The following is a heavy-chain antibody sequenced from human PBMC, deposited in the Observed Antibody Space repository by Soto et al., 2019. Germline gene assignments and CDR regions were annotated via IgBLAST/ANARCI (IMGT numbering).Heavy chain of an antibody. CDR1: GFTFSSYA. CDR2: IRGSGDYT. CDR3: AKDFGGDPGSLDN. J-gene: IGHJ4*02. Sequence: EVQLLESGGGLVQPGGSLRLSCAASGFTFSSYAMSCVRQAPGKGLERVSAIRGSGDYTYYADSVKGRFTISRDKSRNTVSLQMNSLRAEDTAVYYCAKDFGGDPGSLDNWCQGTLVTVSS. V-gene: IGHV3-23*01. D-gene: IGHD3-10*01.